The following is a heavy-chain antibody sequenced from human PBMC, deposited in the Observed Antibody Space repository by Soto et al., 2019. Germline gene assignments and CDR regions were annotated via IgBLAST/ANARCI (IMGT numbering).Heavy chain of an antibody. J-gene: IGHJ5*02. D-gene: IGHD4-4*01. Sequence: QVTLKESGPVLVKPTATLTLTCNVSDFSLKGDRKRVTWIRQSAGQALEWLAALFPSGVASYNTTLRRRMTVSRDPSKSLVVLSMTNMSPVDTGTYFCARCNCDSSNHCRLDRWGQGTEVSVST. V-gene: IGHV2-26*01. CDR1: DFSLKGDRKR. CDR3: ARCNCDSSNHCRLDR. CDR2: LFPSGVA.